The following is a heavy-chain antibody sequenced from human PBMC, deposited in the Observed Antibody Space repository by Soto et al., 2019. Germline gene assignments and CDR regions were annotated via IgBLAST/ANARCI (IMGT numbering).Heavy chain of an antibody. D-gene: IGHD2-21*02. CDR1: GFTFSARG. CDR2: IWYDGTKK. Sequence: QDQLVESGGGVVQPGTSLRLSCATSGFTFSARGIHWVRQAPGKGLEWLAVIWYDGTKKYYADSVQGRFSVSRDNSENIEYLQMNSLRVDDTAVYYCVKDRCGGDCYSIPYFDSWGQGTLVTVSS. J-gene: IGHJ4*02. CDR3: VKDRCGGDCYSIPYFDS. V-gene: IGHV3-33*06.